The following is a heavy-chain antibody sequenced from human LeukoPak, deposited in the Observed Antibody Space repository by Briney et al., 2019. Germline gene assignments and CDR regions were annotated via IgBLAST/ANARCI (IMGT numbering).Heavy chain of an antibody. CDR3: AREILGGFNPGAY. Sequence: SETLSLTCTVSLDXTTSNFCSWVRQPPGKGLKWIGEIHRSGSPNYNPSLQSRVTISIDRSRNQIALELSSVTAADTAVYYCAREILGGFNPGAYWGQGTLVTVSS. V-gene: IGHV4-4*02. J-gene: IGHJ4*02. CDR1: LDXTTSNF. D-gene: IGHD1-14*01. CDR2: IHRSGSP.